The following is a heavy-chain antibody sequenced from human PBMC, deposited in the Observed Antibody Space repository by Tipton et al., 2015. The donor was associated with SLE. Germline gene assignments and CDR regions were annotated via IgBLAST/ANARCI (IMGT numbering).Heavy chain of an antibody. V-gene: IGHV5-10-1*01. CDR3: ARDGTVLLWFGESYFDY. D-gene: IGHD3-10*01. Sequence: GHVTISADKSISTAYLQWSSLRAEDTAVYYCARDGTVLLWFGESYFDYWGQGTLVTVSS. J-gene: IGHJ4*02.